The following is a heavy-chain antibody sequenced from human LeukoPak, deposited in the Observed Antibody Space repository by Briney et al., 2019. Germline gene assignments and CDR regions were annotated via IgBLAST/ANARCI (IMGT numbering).Heavy chain of an antibody. V-gene: IGHV6-1*01. D-gene: IGHD2-2*01. J-gene: IGHJ5*02. CDR3: ARRLTQYDCFDP. CDR2: TYYRSTWYN. CDR1: GDSVSSNSVT. Sequence: SQTLSFTCAISGDSVSSNSVTWNWIRQSPSRGLEWLGRTYYRSTWYNDYAVSVRGRITVNPDISKNQFSLHLNSVTPEDTAVYYCARRLTQYDCFDPWGQGILVTVSS.